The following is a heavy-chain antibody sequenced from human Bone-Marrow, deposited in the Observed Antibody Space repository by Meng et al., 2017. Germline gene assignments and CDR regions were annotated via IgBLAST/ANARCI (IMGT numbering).Heavy chain of an antibody. V-gene: IGHV1-8*01. CDR1: GYTFTSYD. J-gene: IGHJ6*02. CDR2: MNPNSGNT. Sequence: ASVKVSCKASGYTFTSYDINWVRQATGQGLEWMGWMNPNSGNTGYAQKFQGRVTMTRNTSISTAYMELSSLRSEDTAVYYCARDPHDYGDYVPRSNYYYYGMDVWGQGTTVTVSS. CDR3: ARDPHDYGDYVPRSNYYYYGMDV. D-gene: IGHD4-17*01.